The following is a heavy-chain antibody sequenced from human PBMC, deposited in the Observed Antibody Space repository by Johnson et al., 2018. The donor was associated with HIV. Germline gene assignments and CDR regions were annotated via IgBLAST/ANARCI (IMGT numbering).Heavy chain of an antibody. J-gene: IGHJ3*02. V-gene: IGHV3-30*19. CDR3: ARVRPYNWNDVHAFDI. CDR2: ISYDGSIK. CDR1: GFTFSSYG. D-gene: IGHD1-20*01. Sequence: QVLLVESGGGVVQPGRSLRLSCAASGFTFSSYGMHWVRQAPGKGLEWVAVISYDGSIKYYGDSVKGRFTISRDNAKNSLYLQMNSLRAEDTAVYYCARVRPYNWNDVHAFDIWGQGTMVTVSS.